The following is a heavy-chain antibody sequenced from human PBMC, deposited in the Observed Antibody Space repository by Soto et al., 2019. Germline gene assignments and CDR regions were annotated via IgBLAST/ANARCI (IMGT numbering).Heavy chain of an antibody. Sequence: QVQLQESGPGLVKPSETLSLTCTVSGGSISSYYWSWIRQPPGKGLEWIGYIYYSGSTNYNPSLKSRVTISVDTSKNQFSLKLSSVTAAYTAVYYCVADGSTEWGQGTLVTVSS. CDR1: GGSISSYY. CDR2: IYYSGST. J-gene: IGHJ4*02. V-gene: IGHV4-59*01. CDR3: VADGSTE. D-gene: IGHD3-10*01.